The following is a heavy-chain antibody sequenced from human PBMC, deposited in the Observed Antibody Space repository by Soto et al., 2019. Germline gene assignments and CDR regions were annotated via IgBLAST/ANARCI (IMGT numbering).Heavy chain of an antibody. D-gene: IGHD3-10*01. J-gene: IGHJ4*02. CDR1: GLSLSTSGVG. Sequence: QFTLKESGPTLVKPTQTLTLTCTFSGLSLSTSGVGVGWIRQPPGKALEWLALIYWDDDKRYSPSLKSRLTITKDTSKNQVVLTMTNMDPVDTATYSCAHFSREFHLILSHYWFDYWGQGTLVTVSS. V-gene: IGHV2-5*02. CDR3: AHFSREFHLILSHYWFDY. CDR2: IYWDDDK.